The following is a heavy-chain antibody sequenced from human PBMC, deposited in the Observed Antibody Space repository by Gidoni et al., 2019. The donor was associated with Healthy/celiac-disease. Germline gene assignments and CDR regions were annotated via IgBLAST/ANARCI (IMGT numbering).Heavy chain of an antibody. Sequence: EVQLVESGGGLVQPGGSLRLSCAASGFTFSSYWMSWVRQAPGKGLEWVANIKQDGSEKYYVDSVKGRFTISRDNAKNSLYLQMNSLRAEDTAVYYCAREGSRTYYDFWSGYYWPYEFDYWGQGTLVTVSS. CDR1: GFTFSSYW. D-gene: IGHD3-3*01. V-gene: IGHV3-7*01. J-gene: IGHJ4*02. CDR2: IKQDGSEK. CDR3: AREGSRTYYDFWSGYYWPYEFDY.